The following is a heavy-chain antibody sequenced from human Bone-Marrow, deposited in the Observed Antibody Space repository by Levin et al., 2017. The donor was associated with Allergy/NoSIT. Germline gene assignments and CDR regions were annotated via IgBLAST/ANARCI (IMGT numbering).Heavy chain of an antibody. V-gene: IGHV4-30-2*01. CDR3: ARDSAAGSHWFDP. D-gene: IGHD2-15*01. J-gene: IGHJ5*02. CDR1: GGSINTGGYS. Sequence: SQTLSLTCSISGGSINTGGYSWSWIRQTPGKGLQWIGYIYHSGTTYYNPSFRGRVTISADTSKTQFSLTLTSVTAADTAMYYCARDSAAGSHWFDPWGQGILVTVSS. CDR2: IYHSGTT.